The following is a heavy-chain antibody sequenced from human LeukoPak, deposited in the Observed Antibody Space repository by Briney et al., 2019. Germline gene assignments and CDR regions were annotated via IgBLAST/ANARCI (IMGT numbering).Heavy chain of an antibody. V-gene: IGHV1-2*02. CDR1: GYTFTGYY. Sequence: ASVKVSCKASGYTFTGYYMHWVRQAPGQGLEWMGWINPNSGGTNYAQKFQGRVTMTRDTSISTAYMELSRLRSDDTAVYYCARRPRDSTVVNWFDPWGQGTLVTVSS. D-gene: IGHD5/OR15-5a*01. CDR3: ARRPRDSTVVNWFDP. J-gene: IGHJ5*02. CDR2: INPNSGGT.